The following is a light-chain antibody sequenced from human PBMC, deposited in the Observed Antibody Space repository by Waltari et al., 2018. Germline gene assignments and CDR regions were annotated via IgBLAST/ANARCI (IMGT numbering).Light chain of an antibody. Sequence: DIQVTQSPSSLSASVGDKVSITCRASQNITRSLCWYQKRPGKAPNLLIYAASTLQSGVPSRLTGSGSGTDFTLTISLLEPEDFATYYCQQTHGIPWTFGQGTKVEIK. V-gene: IGKV1-39*01. CDR2: AAS. J-gene: IGKJ1*01. CDR3: QQTHGIPWT. CDR1: QNITRS.